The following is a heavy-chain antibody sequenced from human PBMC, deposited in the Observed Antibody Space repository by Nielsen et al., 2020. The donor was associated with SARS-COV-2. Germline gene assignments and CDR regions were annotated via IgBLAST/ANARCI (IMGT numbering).Heavy chain of an antibody. Sequence: GESLKISCAASGFTFSSFAMSWVRHAPGKGLEWVSTISGLGDSTYYADSVKGRFTTSRDNSKNTLYLQMNSLRAEDTAVYYCAKGVGYCTNGVCAGYYFDYWGQGTLVTVSS. CDR2: ISGLGDST. J-gene: IGHJ4*02. V-gene: IGHV3-23*01. CDR3: AKGVGYCTNGVCAGYYFDY. D-gene: IGHD2-8*01. CDR1: GFTFSSFA.